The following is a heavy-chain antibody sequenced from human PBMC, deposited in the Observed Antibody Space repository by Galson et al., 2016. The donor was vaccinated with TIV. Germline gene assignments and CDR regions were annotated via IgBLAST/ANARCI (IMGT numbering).Heavy chain of an antibody. Sequence: QSGAEVKKPGESLRISCKGSGYRFTIYWINWVRQMPGKGLEWMGRIDPTDSYTNYSPSFQGHVTISADKSSTTAYLQWSSLKASDTAMYYCARGVSSGSAWLDPWGPGTPVTVSS. CDR3: ARGVSSGSAWLDP. J-gene: IGHJ5*02. D-gene: IGHD3-10*01. CDR1: GYRFTIYW. V-gene: IGHV5-10-1*01. CDR2: IDPTDSYT.